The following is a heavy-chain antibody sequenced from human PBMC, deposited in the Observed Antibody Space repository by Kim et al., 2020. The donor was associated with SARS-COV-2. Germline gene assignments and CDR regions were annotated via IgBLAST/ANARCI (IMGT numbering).Heavy chain of an antibody. J-gene: IGHJ4*02. Sequence: TNYAQKFQGRVTMTRDTSISTAYMELSRLRSDDTVVYYCARGGSSSPFDYWGQGTLVTVSS. V-gene: IGHV1-2*05. CDR2: T. D-gene: IGHD6-6*01. CDR3: ARGGSSSPFDY.